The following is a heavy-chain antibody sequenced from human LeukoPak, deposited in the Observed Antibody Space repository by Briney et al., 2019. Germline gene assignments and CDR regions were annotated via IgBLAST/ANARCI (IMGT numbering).Heavy chain of an antibody. D-gene: IGHD6-6*01. CDR3: ARARGMGSIAARIDY. V-gene: IGHV4-39*01. Sequence: PSETLSLTCTVSGGSISSSSYYWGWIRQPPGKGLEWIGSIYYSGSTYYNPSLKSRVTISVDTSKNQFSLKLSSVTAADTAVYYCARARGMGSIAARIDYWGQGTLVTVSS. CDR2: IYYSGST. J-gene: IGHJ4*02. CDR1: GGSISSSSYY.